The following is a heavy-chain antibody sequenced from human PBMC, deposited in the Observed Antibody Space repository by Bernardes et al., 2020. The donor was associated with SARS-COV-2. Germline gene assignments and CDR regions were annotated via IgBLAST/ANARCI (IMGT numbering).Heavy chain of an antibody. D-gene: IGHD2-2*01. CDR1: GFTFSSYG. CDR3: ANSGYCSSTSCYEGPYYYYGMDV. Sequence: GGSLRLSCAASGFTFSSYGMHWVRQAPGKGLEWVAVISYDGSNKYYADSVKGRFTISRDNSKNTLYLQMNSLRAEDTAVYYCANSGYCSSTSCYEGPYYYYGMDVWGQGTTVTVSS. J-gene: IGHJ6*02. CDR2: ISYDGSNK. V-gene: IGHV3-30*18.